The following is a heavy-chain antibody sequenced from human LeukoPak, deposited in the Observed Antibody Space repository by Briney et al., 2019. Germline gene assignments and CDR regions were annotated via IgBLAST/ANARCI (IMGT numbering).Heavy chain of an antibody. Sequence: PSETLSLTCTVSGGSISGHYWTWVRQPPGKGLEWMGQIHYSGRPDYNPSLKSRVTISVDTSKNQLSLKVTSVAGADTAVYYCARFGVDYDMDVWGQGTTVTVSS. CDR2: IHYSGRP. J-gene: IGHJ6*02. CDR1: GGSISGHY. V-gene: IGHV4-59*11. D-gene: IGHD3-16*01. CDR3: ARFGVDYDMDV.